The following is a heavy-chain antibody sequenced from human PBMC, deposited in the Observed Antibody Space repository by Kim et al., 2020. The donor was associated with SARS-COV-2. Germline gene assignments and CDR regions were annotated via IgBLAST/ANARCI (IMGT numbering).Heavy chain of an antibody. J-gene: IGHJ6*02. D-gene: IGHD6-13*01. CDR2: ISWDGGST. CDR3: AKGRIAAAYYYYGMDV. V-gene: IGHV3-43*01. Sequence: GGSLRLSCAASGFTFDDYSMHWVRQAAGKGLEWVSVISWDGGSTYYADSVKGRFTISRDNSKNSLYLQMNSLRTEDTALYYCAKGRIAAAYYYYGMDVWGQETTVTVSS. CDR1: GFTFDDYS.